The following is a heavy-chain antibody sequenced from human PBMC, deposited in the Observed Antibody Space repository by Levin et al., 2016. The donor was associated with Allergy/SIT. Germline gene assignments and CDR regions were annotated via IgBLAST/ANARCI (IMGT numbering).Heavy chain of an antibody. CDR3: ARVVGEVDYYDSSGYYYYFDY. D-gene: IGHD3-22*01. J-gene: IGHJ4*02. V-gene: IGHV4-59*01. Sequence: SETLSLTCTVSGGSISSYYWSWIRQPPGKGLEWIGYIYYSGSTNYNPSLKSRVTISVDTSKNQFSLKLSSVTAADTAVYYCARVVGEVDYYDSSGYYYYFDYWGQGTLVTVSS. CDR2: IYYSGST. CDR1: GGSISSYY.